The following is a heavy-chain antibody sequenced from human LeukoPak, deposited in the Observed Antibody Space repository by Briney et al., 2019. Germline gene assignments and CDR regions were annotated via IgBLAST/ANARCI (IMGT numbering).Heavy chain of an antibody. Sequence: SETLSLTCTVSGVSVSDYYCNWIRQPPGKGLEWIGNIYYSGNTDYNPSHKSRVTISVDTSKNQFSLKLSSVTAADTAMYYCATDGARGWANDAFDVWGLGTMVTVSS. V-gene: IGHV4-59*02. J-gene: IGHJ3*01. CDR1: GVSVSDYY. D-gene: IGHD6-19*01. CDR2: IYYSGNT. CDR3: ATDGARGWANDAFDV.